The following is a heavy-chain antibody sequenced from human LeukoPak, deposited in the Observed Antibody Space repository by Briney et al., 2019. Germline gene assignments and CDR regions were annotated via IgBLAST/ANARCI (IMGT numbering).Heavy chain of an antibody. CDR3: ARRESTTMVRGGVDY. Sequence: GGSLRLSCAASGFTFTKYSMHWVRQTPGKGLEWVSYISSGSTTIYYTDSVKGRFSISRDNAKNSLYLQMNSLRAEDTAVYYCARRESTTMVRGGVDYWGQGTLVTVSS. CDR2: ISSGSTTI. CDR1: GFTFTKYS. D-gene: IGHD3-10*01. V-gene: IGHV3-48*01. J-gene: IGHJ4*02.